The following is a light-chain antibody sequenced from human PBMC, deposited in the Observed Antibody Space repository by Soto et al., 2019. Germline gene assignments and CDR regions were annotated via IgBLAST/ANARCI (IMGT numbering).Light chain of an antibody. CDR3: CSHGGRHSYV. J-gene: IGLJ1*01. Sequence: QSALTQPRSVSGSPGQSVTISCTGNSSYVGGYDYVSWYQQHPGKAPKLMIYGVTKRPSGVPDRFSGSKSGNTASLTISGLQAEDESDYYCCSHGGRHSYVFGTGTKVTVL. CDR2: GVT. V-gene: IGLV2-11*01. CDR1: SSYVGGYDY.